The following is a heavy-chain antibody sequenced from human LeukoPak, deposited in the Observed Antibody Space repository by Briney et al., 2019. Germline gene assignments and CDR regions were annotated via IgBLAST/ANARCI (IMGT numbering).Heavy chain of an antibody. J-gene: IGHJ4*02. Sequence: PGGSLRLSCAASGFTVSTNYMSWVRQAPGKGLVWVSVIYSSGSTYYADSVKGRFTIFRDNSKNTLYLQMNSLRAEDTAVYYCARDGGLAPYSSSTPFDYWGQGTLVTVSS. CDR2: IYSSGST. V-gene: IGHV3-66*03. CDR1: GFTVSTNY. CDR3: ARDGGLAPYSSSTPFDY. D-gene: IGHD6-6*01.